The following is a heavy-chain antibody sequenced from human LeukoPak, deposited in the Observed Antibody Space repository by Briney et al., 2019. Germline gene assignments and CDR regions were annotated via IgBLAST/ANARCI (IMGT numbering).Heavy chain of an antibody. J-gene: IGHJ4*02. V-gene: IGHV3-23*01. Sequence: HPGGSLRLSCAASGFTFSSYAMSWVRQAPGKGLEWVSAISGSGGSTYYADSVKGRFTTSRDNSKNTLYLQMNSLRAEDTAVYYCAKNYGYSGYDYLDYWGQGTLVTVSS. CDR2: ISGSGGST. D-gene: IGHD5-12*01. CDR3: AKNYGYSGYDYLDY. CDR1: GFTFSSYA.